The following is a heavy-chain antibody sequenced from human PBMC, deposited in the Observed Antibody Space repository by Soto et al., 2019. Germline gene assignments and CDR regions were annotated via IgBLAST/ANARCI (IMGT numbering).Heavy chain of an antibody. CDR2: SRNRAKKYTT. V-gene: IGHV3-72*01. CDR3: VRISAGASNAFDI. CDR1: GFIISDHY. D-gene: IGHD6-13*01. J-gene: IGHJ3*02. Sequence: EVQVVESGGDLVQPGGSQRLSCAASGFIISDHYMDWVRQAPGKGLEWVGRSRNRAKKYTTEYAASVKGRFTISRDDSKNTLYLQMNSLKTQDTAVYYCVRISAGASNAFDIWGQGKMVTVSS.